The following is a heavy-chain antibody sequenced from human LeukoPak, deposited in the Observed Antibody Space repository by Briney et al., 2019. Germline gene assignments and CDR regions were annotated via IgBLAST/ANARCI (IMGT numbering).Heavy chain of an antibody. CDR3: ARGLLPMSNWFDP. CDR1: GYTFTAFY. J-gene: IGHJ5*02. CDR2: INPDSGGT. D-gene: IGHD2-15*01. V-gene: IGHV1-2*02. Sequence: ASVKVSCKASGYTFTAFYIHWVRLAPGQGLEWMGWINPDSGGTKFAQKFRGRVTMTRDTSITTAYMELTRLRYDDTAVYYCARGLLPMSNWFDPWGQGTVVTVSS.